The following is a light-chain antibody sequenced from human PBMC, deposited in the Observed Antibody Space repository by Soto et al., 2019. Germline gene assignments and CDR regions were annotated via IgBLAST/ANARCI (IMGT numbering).Light chain of an antibody. CDR3: QHYGTSFA. Sequence: EIVFTQSPGTPSFSPGGRATLSWRASQSVSSTYFAWYQQKPGQAPRLLIYGASSRATGVPDRFSGSGSGTDLTLTISRLEPEDFAVYYCQHYGTSFAFGQGTRLEIK. CDR1: QSVSSTY. V-gene: IGKV3-20*01. J-gene: IGKJ5*01. CDR2: GAS.